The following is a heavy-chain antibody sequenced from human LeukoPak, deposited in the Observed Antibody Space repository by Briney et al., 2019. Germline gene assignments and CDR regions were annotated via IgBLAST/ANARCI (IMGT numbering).Heavy chain of an antibody. CDR3: AREEERRSDY. CDR1: GYTFTSYG. D-gene: IGHD1-1*01. J-gene: IGHJ4*02. Sequence: ASVKVSCKPSGYTFTSYGISWVRQAPGQGLEWVGWIAAYQGKIAYAQKFQGRVTMTTDTSTSTAYMELSSLRSEDTAVYYCAREEERRSDYWGQGTLVTVSS. V-gene: IGHV1-18*01. CDR2: IAAYQGKI.